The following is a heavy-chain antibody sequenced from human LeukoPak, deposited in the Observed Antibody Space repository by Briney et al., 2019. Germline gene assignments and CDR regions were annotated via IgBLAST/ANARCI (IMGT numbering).Heavy chain of an antibody. CDR1: GGTFSSYA. CDR2: IIPIFGTA. Sequence: ASVKVSCKASGGTFSSYAISWVRQAPGQGLEWMGGIIPIFGTANYAQKFQGRVTITADKSTSTAYMELSSLRSEDTAVYYCARAIMGYDILTGYYIDYWGQGTLVTVAS. V-gene: IGHV1-69*06. J-gene: IGHJ4*02. D-gene: IGHD3-9*01. CDR3: ARAIMGYDILTGYYIDY.